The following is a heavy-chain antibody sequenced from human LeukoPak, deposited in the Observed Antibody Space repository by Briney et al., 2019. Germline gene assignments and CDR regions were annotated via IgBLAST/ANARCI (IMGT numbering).Heavy chain of an antibody. CDR1: GGSLSSSSYY. J-gene: IGHJ4*02. D-gene: IGHD6-13*01. V-gene: IGHV4-39*01. Sequence: SETLSLTCTVSGGSLSSSSYYWGWLRQPPGKGLEWIGSIYYSGSTYYNPSLKSRVTISVDTSKNQFSLKLSSVTAADTAVYYCASLLYSSSWYPSIDYWGQGTLVTVSS. CDR3: ASLLYSSSWYPSIDY. CDR2: IYYSGST.